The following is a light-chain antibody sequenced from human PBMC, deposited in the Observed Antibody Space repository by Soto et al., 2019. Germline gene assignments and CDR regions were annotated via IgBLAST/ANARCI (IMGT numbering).Light chain of an antibody. J-gene: IGKJ1*01. CDR3: QQYARSPWT. V-gene: IGKV3-20*01. CDR1: QSVSSSS. Sequence: IVLTQSPGTVSLSPGERATLSCRASQSVSSSSLAWYQQKPGQAPRLLIYGASSRATGIPDRFSGSGSGTDFTLTISRLEPEDFAVLYCQQYARSPWTFGQGTKVDIK. CDR2: GAS.